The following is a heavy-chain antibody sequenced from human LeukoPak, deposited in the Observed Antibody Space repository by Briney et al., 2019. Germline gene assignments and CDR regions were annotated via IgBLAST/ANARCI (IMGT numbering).Heavy chain of an antibody. CDR1: GFTFSSYG. CDR3: ATYPSRLQREKTYDY. J-gene: IGHJ4*02. D-gene: IGHD1-1*01. CDR2: IRYDGSNK. Sequence: GGSLRLSCAASGFTFSSYGMHWVRQAPGKGLEWVAFIRYDGSNKYYADSVKGRFTISRDNSKNTLYLQMNSLRAEDTAVYYCATYPSRLQREKTYDYWGQGTLVTVSS. V-gene: IGHV3-30*02.